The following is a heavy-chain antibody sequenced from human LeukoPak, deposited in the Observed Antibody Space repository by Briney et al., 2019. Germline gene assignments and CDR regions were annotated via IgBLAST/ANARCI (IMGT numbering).Heavy chain of an antibody. D-gene: IGHD5-12*01. CDR2: ISSSGSTI. Sequence: TGGSLRLSCAASGFTFSDYYMSWIRQAPGKGLEWVSYISSSGSTIYYADSVKGRFTISRDNAKNSLYLQMNSLRAEDTAVYYCARDRRGYYYYYMDVWGKGTTVTVSS. V-gene: IGHV3-11*04. CDR3: ARDRRGYYYYYMDV. J-gene: IGHJ6*03. CDR1: GFTFSDYY.